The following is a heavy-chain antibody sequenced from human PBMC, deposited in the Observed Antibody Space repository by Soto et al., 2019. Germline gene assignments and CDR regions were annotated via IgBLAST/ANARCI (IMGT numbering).Heavy chain of an antibody. V-gene: IGHV1-18*01. CDR2: ISAYNGNT. J-gene: IGHJ3*02. CDR1: GYTFTSYG. Sequence: ASVKVSCKASGYTFTSYGISWVRQAPGQGLEWMGWISAYNGNTNYAQKLQGRVTMTTDTSTSTAYMERRSLRSDDTAVYYCARDRGNIVVVVAAIGDAFDIWGQGTMVTVSS. D-gene: IGHD2-15*01. CDR3: ARDRGNIVVVVAAIGDAFDI.